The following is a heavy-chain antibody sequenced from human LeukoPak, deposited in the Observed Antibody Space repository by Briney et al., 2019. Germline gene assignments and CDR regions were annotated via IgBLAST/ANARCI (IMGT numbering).Heavy chain of an antibody. CDR2: INTITGNP. D-gene: IGHD6-13*01. V-gene: IGHV7-4-1*02. CDR1: GYRFTNHA. Sequence: ASVKVSCKASGYRFTNHAINWVRQAPGQGLEWMGWINTITGNPTYAQGLTGRFVFSLDTSVSTASLQFSSLKAEDTAVYYCARDAGSWYLDYWGQGTLVTVSS. J-gene: IGHJ4*02. CDR3: ARDAGSWYLDY.